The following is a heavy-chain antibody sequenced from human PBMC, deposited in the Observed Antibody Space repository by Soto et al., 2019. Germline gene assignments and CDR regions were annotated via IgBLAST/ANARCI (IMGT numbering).Heavy chain of an antibody. CDR2: IKQDGSEK. CDR1: GFTFSSYW. V-gene: IGHV3-7*01. D-gene: IGHD4-17*01. J-gene: IGHJ4*02. Sequence: GGSLRLSCAASGFTFSSYWMSWVRQAPGKGLEWVANIKQDGSEKYYVDSVKGRFTISRDNAKNSLYLQMNSLRAEDTAVYYCARDTYGDRRGRYFDYWGQGTLVTVSS. CDR3: ARDTYGDRRGRYFDY.